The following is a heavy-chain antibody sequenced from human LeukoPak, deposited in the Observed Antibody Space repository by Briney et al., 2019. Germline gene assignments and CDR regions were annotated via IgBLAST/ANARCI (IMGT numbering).Heavy chain of an antibody. D-gene: IGHD3-10*01. CDR1: GFTFSSYE. CDR2: ISSSGSTI. V-gene: IGHV3-48*03. J-gene: IGHJ4*02. CDR3: ARDYLSGGGFDY. Sequence: GGSLRLSRAASGFTFSSYEMNWVRQAPGKGLEWVSYISSSGSTIYYADSVKGRFTISRDNAKNSLYLQMNSLRAEDTAVYYCARDYLSGGGFDYWGQGTLVTVSS.